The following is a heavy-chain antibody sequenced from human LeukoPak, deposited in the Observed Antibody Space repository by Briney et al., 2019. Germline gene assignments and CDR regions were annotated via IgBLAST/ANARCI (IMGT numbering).Heavy chain of an antibody. CDR2: IRSSSSYI. V-gene: IGHV3-21*01. J-gene: IGHJ5*02. CDR3: ARDAQRLVVPATNWLDP. CDR1: GFTFSSYS. D-gene: IGHD2-2*01. Sequence: GRPLRLSCAASGFTFSSYSMNWVRQAPGKGLEWVSSIRSSSSYIYYADSVKGRFTISRDNAKNSLYLQMNSLRAEDTAVYYCARDAQRLVVPATNWLDPWGQGTLVIVSS.